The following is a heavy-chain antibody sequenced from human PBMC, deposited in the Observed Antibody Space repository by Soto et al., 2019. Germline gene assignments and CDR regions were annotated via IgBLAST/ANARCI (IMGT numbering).Heavy chain of an antibody. CDR2: ISNDGSKE. D-gene: IGHD3-10*01. CDR1: GFAFSSYG. V-gene: IGHV3-30*18. CDR3: TKDQGPYLPLVP. J-gene: IGHJ5*02. Sequence: QVRLVESGGGVVQPGRSLRLSCAASGFAFSSYGMHWVRQAPGKGLEWVAVISNDGSKEYYTDSVKGRFTISRDNSKNTQYLQMNCLRAEDTGVYYCTKDQGPYLPLVPWGQGILVTVSS.